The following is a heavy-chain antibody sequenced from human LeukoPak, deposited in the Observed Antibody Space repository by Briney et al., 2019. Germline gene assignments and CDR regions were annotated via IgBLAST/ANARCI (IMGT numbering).Heavy chain of an antibody. V-gene: IGHV3-23*01. D-gene: IGHD3-10*01. CDR1: GFSFSSHG. CDR3: ARTGREFNDCVY. J-gene: IGHJ4*02. Sequence: GGSLRLSCAASGFSFSSHGMTWVRLAPGRGLEYVAAISGSGDNTYYADSVKGRCTISRDNFKNTLYLQMSSLRAEDTAVYYCARTGREFNDCVYWGQGTLVTVSS. CDR2: ISGSGDNT.